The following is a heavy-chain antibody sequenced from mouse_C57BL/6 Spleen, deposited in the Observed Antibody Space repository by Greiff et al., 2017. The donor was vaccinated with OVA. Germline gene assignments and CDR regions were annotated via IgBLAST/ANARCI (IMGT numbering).Heavy chain of an antibody. V-gene: IGHV1-54*01. CDR2: INPGSGGT. D-gene: IGHD2-4*01. CDR3: ARYYDYDGYAMDY. J-gene: IGHJ4*01. CDR1: GYAFTNYL. Sequence: QVQLQQSGGELVRPGTSVKVSCKASGYAFTNYLIEWVKQRPGQGLEWIGVINPGSGGTNYNEKFKGKATLTADKSSSTAYMQLSSLTSEDSEVYFCARYYDYDGYAMDYWGQGTSVTVSS.